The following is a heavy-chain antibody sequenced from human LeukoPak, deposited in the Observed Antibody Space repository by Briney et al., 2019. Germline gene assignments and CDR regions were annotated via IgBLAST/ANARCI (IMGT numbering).Heavy chain of an antibody. D-gene: IGHD3-10*01. Sequence: GGSLRLSCAASGFNFINYGMNWVRQAPGKGLEWVSSISGGDGDAYYADAVQGRFTISRDNAKNSLYLQMNSLRAEDTAVYYCARDVLWFMWGQGTTVTVSS. CDR2: ISGGDGDA. V-gene: IGHV3-21*01. CDR3: ARDVLWFM. CDR1: GFNFINYG. J-gene: IGHJ6*02.